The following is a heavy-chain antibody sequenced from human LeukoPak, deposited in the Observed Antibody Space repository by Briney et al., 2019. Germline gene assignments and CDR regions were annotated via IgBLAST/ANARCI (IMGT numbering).Heavy chain of an antibody. V-gene: IGHV4-39*07. D-gene: IGHD3-22*01. CDR3: AKTHYYDSSGYYFPFDF. CDR2: IYYSGST. J-gene: IGHJ4*02. Sequence: SQTLSLTCTVSGGSITSIATVWDWIRQPPWRGLEWFGTIYYSGSTYYNPSLESRVTISVDTSKNQFSLRLSSVTAAETAVYYCAKTHYYDSSGYYFPFDFWGQGTLVTVSS. CDR1: GGSITSIATV.